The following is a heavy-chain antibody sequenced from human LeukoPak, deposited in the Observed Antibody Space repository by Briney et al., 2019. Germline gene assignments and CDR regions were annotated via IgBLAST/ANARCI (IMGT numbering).Heavy chain of an antibody. CDR2: IIPILGIA. Sequence: ASVKVSCKASGGTFSSYAISWVRQAPGQGLEWMGRIIPILGIANYAQKFQGRVTITADKSTSTAYMELSSLRSEDTAVYYCASSLNYYEGHDYWGQGTLVTVSS. CDR1: GGTFSSYA. J-gene: IGHJ4*02. D-gene: IGHD3-22*01. V-gene: IGHV1-69*04. CDR3: ASSLNYYEGHDY.